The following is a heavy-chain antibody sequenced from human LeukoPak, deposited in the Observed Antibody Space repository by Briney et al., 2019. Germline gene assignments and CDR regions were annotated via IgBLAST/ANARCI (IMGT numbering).Heavy chain of an antibody. CDR1: GYTFTSYD. V-gene: IGHV1-8*03. CDR2: MNPNSGNT. D-gene: IGHD3-3*01. CDR3: ARARYYDFWSGYYSRSYYFDY. J-gene: IGHJ4*02. Sequence: GASVKVSCKASGYTFTSYDINWVRQATGQGLEWMGWMNPNSGNTGYAQKFQGRVTITRNTSISTAYMELSSLRSEDTAVYYCARARYYDFWSGYYSRSYYFDYWGQGTLVTVSS.